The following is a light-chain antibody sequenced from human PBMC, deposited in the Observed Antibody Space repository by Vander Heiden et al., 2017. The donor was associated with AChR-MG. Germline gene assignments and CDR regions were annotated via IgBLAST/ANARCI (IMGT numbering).Light chain of an antibody. V-gene: IGKV1-5*03. CDR3: QQYNSYPWT. CDR2: KAS. J-gene: IGKJ1*01. CDR1: QSINNW. Sequence: DIEMTQSHSTLSAYVGDRVTITCRASQSINNWLAWYQHEPRRAPKLLIYKASSLESGVPSRFSGGGSGTEFTLTISSLQPEDFATYYCQQYNSYPWTFGQGTKVEIK.